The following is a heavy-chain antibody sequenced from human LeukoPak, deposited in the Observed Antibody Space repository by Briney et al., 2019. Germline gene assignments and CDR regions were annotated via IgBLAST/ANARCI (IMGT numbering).Heavy chain of an antibody. J-gene: IGHJ6*04. V-gene: IGHV4-34*01. CDR2: INHSGST. D-gene: IGHD3-10*01. CDR1: GGSFSGYY. CDR3: ARGGYYGSGSYLNNHYYYYGMDV. Sequence: SETLSLTCAVYGGSFSGYYWSWIRQPPGKGLEWIGEINHSGSTNYHPSLKSRVTISVDTSKNQFSLKLSSVTAADTAVYYCARGGYYGSGSYLNNHYYYYGMDVWGKGTTVTVSS.